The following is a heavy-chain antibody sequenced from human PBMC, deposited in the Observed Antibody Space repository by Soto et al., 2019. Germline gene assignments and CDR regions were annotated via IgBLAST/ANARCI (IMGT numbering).Heavy chain of an antibody. CDR1: GGTFSSYT. J-gene: IGHJ4*02. V-gene: IGHV1-69*02. Sequence: QVPLVQSGAEVKKPGSSVKVSCKASGGTFSSYTISWVRQAPGQGLEWMGRIIPILGIANYAQKFQGRVTITADKSTSTAYMELSSLRSEDTAVYYCARGYCSSTSCSSFDYWGQGTLVTVSS. CDR2: IIPILGIA. D-gene: IGHD2-2*01. CDR3: ARGYCSSTSCSSFDY.